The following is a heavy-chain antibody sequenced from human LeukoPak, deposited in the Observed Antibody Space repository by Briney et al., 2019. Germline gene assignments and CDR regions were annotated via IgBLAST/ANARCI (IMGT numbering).Heavy chain of an antibody. J-gene: IGHJ4*02. Sequence: SQTLSLTCTVSGDSLSSADSYWSWVRQPPGQGLEWIGYIHYRGSTDYNPSLKSRVTISVDTSKNQFSLKLSSVTAADTAVYYCARHDLAVAGGHDSFDYWGQGTLVTVSS. CDR3: ARHDLAVAGGHDSFDY. CDR2: IHYRGST. D-gene: IGHD6-19*01. V-gene: IGHV4-30-4*08. CDR1: GDSLSSADSY.